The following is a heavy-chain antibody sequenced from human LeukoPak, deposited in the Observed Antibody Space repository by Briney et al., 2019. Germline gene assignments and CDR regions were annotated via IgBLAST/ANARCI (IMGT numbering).Heavy chain of an antibody. CDR1: GGSISSYY. V-gene: IGHV4-59*08. Sequence: SETLSLTCTVSGGSISSYYWSWIWQPPGKGLEWIAHISDIGSINYNPSLKSRVTISLDTSKNQFSLKLSSVTAADTAVYYCAGHHPRNTVDFWGQGTLVTVSS. CDR2: ISDIGSI. D-gene: IGHD2/OR15-2a*01. J-gene: IGHJ4*02. CDR3: AGHHPRNTVDF.